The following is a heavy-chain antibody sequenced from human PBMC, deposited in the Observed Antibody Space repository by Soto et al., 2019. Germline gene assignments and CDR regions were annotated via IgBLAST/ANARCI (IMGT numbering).Heavy chain of an antibody. CDR2: ISAYNGNT. CDR3: ARDAQGVVLHY. CDR1: GYTFTSYG. J-gene: IGHJ4*02. Sequence: QVQLVQSGAEVKKPGASVKVSCKASGYTFTSYGISWVRQAPGQGLECMGWISAYNGNTNYAQKLQGRVTMTRDPSTITAYMELRSLGSDDTAVYYCARDAQGVVLHYWGQGTLVTVSS. V-gene: IGHV1-18*01. D-gene: IGHD2-15*01.